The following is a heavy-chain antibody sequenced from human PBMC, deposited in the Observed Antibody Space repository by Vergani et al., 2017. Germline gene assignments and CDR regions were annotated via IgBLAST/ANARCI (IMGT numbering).Heavy chain of an antibody. CDR1: GFTFSSYE. D-gene: IGHD1-26*01. Sequence: VQLVESGGGLVQPGGSLRLSCAASGFTFSSYEMNWVRQAPGKGLEWVSYISSSGSTIYYADSVKGRFTISRDNAKNSLYLQMNSLRAEDTAVYYCARGGLLYSGSSTPFDYWGQGTLVTVSS. CDR2: ISSSGSTI. J-gene: IGHJ4*02. CDR3: ARGGLLYSGSSTPFDY. V-gene: IGHV3-48*03.